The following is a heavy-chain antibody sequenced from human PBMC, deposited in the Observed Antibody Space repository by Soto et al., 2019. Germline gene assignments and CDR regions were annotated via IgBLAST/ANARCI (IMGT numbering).Heavy chain of an antibody. V-gene: IGHV3-48*01. D-gene: IGHD4-17*01. J-gene: IGHJ5*02. CDR3: VRDPDGDSSRYPT. Sequence: EEQLVESGGGLIQPGGSLRLSCAASGFTFSRYGMNWVRQAPGKGLEWVSYITSGSTTTHYADSVKGRFTISRDNAKNPLYLQMNSLRAEDTAVFYCVRDPDGDSSRYPTWGQGTLVTVSS. CDR2: ITSGSTTT. CDR1: GFTFSRYG.